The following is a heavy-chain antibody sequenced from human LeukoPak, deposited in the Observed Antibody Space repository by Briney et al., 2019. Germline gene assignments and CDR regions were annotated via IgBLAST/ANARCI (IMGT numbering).Heavy chain of an antibody. D-gene: IGHD1-26*01. J-gene: IGHJ6*03. V-gene: IGHV1-24*01. CDR2: FDPEDGET. Sequence: GASVKVSCKVSGYTLTELSMHWVRQAPGKGLEWMGGFDPEDGETIYAQKFQGRVTMTEDTSTDTAYMELSSLRSEDTAVYYCATGAFPGRHDPWYYYYYMDVWGKGTTVTVSS. CDR1: GYTLTELS. CDR3: ATGAFPGRHDPWYYYYYMDV.